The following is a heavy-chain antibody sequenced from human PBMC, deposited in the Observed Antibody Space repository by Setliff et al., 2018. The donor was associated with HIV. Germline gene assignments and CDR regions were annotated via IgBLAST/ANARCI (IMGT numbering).Heavy chain of an antibody. J-gene: IGHJ4*02. V-gene: IGHV3-11*04. CDR2: ISNSSNTI. CDR3: ARDQDWAFDY. D-gene: IGHD3-9*01. Sequence: KAGGSLRLSCVASGFTFSDYYMIWIRQAPGKGLEWVSYISNSSNTIYYAESVKGRFTISRDNAKNSVYLQVNSLRVEDTAMYYCARDQDWAFDYWGQGTRVTVSS. CDR1: GFTFSDYY.